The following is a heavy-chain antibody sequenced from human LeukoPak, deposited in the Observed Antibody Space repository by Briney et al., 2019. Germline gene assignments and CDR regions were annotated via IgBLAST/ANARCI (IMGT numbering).Heavy chain of an antibody. J-gene: IGHJ4*02. V-gene: IGHV1-18*01. CDR3: ARDFFHGHCSGLTCFLLDS. CDR1: GYTFTSYG. CDR2: ISAYNCNT. D-gene: IGHD2-15*01. Sequence: ASVKVSCKASGYTFTSYGITWVRQAPGQGLEWMGWISAYNCNTNYAQKFQGRLTMTTDTSTNTAYMELRSLRPDDTAVYYCARDFFHGHCSGLTCFLLDSWGQGSLVTVSS.